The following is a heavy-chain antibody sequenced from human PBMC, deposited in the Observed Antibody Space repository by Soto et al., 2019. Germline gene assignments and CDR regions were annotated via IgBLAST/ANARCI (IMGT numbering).Heavy chain of an antibody. D-gene: IGHD3-10*01. V-gene: IGHV3-23*01. Sequence: VVLLESGGGLVQPGGSLRLSCEVSGFAFSFYSMSWVRQAPGKGLEWGASISGNGGTTYYAASGKGRFTFSRNNSKNPLYLQMNNLRGEDTAVYYCAKDRGGFTNGWEFLDPWGQGTLVTVSS. CDR3: AKDRGGFTNGWEFLDP. CDR1: GFAFSFYS. CDR2: ISGNGGTT. J-gene: IGHJ5*02.